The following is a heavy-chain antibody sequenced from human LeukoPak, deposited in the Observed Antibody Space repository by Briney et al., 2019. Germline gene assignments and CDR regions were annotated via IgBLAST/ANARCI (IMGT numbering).Heavy chain of an antibody. CDR2: IWYDGSNK. J-gene: IGHJ4*02. CDR1: GFTFSSYG. Sequence: GGSLRLSCAASGFTFSSYGMHWVRQAPGKGLEWVAVIWYDGSNKYYADSVKGRFTISRDNSKNTLYLQMNSLRAEDTAVYYCARGLYDSSGYTSYFDYWGQGTLVTVSS. CDR3: ARGLYDSSGYTSYFDY. V-gene: IGHV3-33*01. D-gene: IGHD3-22*01.